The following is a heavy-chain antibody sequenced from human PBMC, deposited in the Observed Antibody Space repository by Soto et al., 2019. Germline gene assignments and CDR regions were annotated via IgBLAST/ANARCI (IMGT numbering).Heavy chain of an antibody. CDR3: ARAHEVAWFDS. D-gene: IGHD2-15*01. J-gene: IGHJ5*01. V-gene: IGHV3-21*06. Sequence: GGSLRLSCTASGFSFSSYTMNWVRQAPGKGLQWVASITNRGTHTYSADSVKGRFTISRDNDKNSLYLQMNNLRAEDTATYYCARAHEVAWFDSWGLGTLVTVSS. CDR1: GFSFSSYT. CDR2: ITNRGTHT.